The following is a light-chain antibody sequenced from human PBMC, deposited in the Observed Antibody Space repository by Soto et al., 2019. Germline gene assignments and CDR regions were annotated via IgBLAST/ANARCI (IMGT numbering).Light chain of an antibody. CDR1: QSISSW. Sequence: DIQMTQSPSTLSASVGDRVSITCRASQSISSWLAWYQQKPGKAPKLLIYDASSLESGVPSRFSGSGSGTEFTLTISSLQPDDFATYSCQHSWTFGQGTKVDIK. CDR3: QHSWT. V-gene: IGKV1-5*01. J-gene: IGKJ1*01. CDR2: DAS.